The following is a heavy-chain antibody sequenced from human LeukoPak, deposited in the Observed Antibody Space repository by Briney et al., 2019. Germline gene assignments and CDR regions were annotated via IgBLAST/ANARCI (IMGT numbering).Heavy chain of an antibody. V-gene: IGHV4-39*01. D-gene: IGHD3-10*01. CDR2: IYYSGST. CDR3: ATSQGGEWFGEFTTFDY. J-gene: IGHJ4*02. CDR1: GGSISSSSYY. Sequence: SETLSLTCTVSGGSISSSSYYWGWIRQPPGKGLEWIGSIYYSGSTYYNPSLKSRVTISVDTSKNQFSLKLSSVTAADTAVYYCATSQGGEWFGEFTTFDYWGQGTLVTVSS.